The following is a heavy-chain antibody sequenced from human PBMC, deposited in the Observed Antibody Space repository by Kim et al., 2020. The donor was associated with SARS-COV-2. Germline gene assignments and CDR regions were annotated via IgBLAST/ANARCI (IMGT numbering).Heavy chain of an antibody. Sequence: GSTDYSPALRSRDTISIDPSKNQFSRKLSSVTAADTAVYYCARGWDFDYWGQGTLITVSS. CDR2: GST. V-gene: IGHV4-30-2*05. J-gene: IGHJ4*02. CDR3: ARGWDFDY.